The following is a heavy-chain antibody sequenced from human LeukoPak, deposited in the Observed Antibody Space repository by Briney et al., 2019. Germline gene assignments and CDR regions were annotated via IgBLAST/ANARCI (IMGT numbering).Heavy chain of an antibody. CDR1: GYTFTGYY. CDR2: INPNSGGT. Sequence: ASVKVSCKASGYTFTGYYMHWVRQAPGEGLEWMGWINPNSGGTNYAQKFQGRVTMTRDTSISTAYMELSRLRSDDTAVYYCARVSGYCSSTSCYTKYTFDYWGRGTLVTVSS. J-gene: IGHJ4*02. D-gene: IGHD2-2*02. CDR3: ARVSGYCSSTSCYTKYTFDY. V-gene: IGHV1-2*02.